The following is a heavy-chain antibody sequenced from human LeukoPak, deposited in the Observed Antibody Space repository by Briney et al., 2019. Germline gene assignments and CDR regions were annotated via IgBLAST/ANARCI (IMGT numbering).Heavy chain of an antibody. CDR3: ISRRDCTSTSCYVASDFDY. Sequence: GGSLRLSCAVSGFTFSGSAMHWVRQASGKGLEWVGRIRSNANSYATAYAASVKSRFTISRDDSKNTAYLQMDSLKIEDTAVYYCISRRDCTSTSCYVASDFDYWGQGTLVTVSS. CDR1: GFTFSGSA. D-gene: IGHD2-2*01. V-gene: IGHV3-73*01. J-gene: IGHJ4*02. CDR2: IRSNANSYAT.